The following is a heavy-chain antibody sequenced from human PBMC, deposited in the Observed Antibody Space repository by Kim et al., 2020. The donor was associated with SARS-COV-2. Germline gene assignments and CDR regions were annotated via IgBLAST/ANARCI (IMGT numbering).Heavy chain of an antibody. CDR3: ARCFGGTYSDN. CDR1: AGSISNYY. CDR2: ICSSGTT. Sequence: SETLSLTCTVSAGSISNYYWTWIRQPPGKGLEWIGFICSSGTTNYNPYLKSRVTMSVDTTKNQFSLGLLSVTAADSAVYYCARCFGGTYSDNWGQGALVTVSS. D-gene: IGHD1-1*01. J-gene: IGHJ4*02. V-gene: IGHV4-4*09.